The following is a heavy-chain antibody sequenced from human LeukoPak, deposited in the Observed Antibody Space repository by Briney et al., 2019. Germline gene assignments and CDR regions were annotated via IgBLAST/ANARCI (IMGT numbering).Heavy chain of an antibody. V-gene: IGHV4-59*01. CDR3: ATRHSIGYYASPAPFDI. Sequence: SETLSLTCTVSGGSISSYYWSWIRQPPGKGLEWIWYIYYSGSTNYNPSLKSRVTISVDTSKNQFSLKLSSVTAADTAVYYCATRHSIGYYASPAPFDIWGQGTMVTVSS. D-gene: IGHD3-22*01. CDR1: GGSISSYY. J-gene: IGHJ3*02. CDR2: IYYSGST.